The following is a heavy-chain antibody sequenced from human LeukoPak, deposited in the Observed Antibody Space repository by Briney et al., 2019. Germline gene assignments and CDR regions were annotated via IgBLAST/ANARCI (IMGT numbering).Heavy chain of an antibody. CDR3: ARLVVAGARGFDY. J-gene: IGHJ4*02. CDR1: GFTFSSYG. V-gene: IGHV3-33*01. CDR2: IWYDGSNK. Sequence: PGRSLRLSCAASGFTFSSYGMHWVRQAPGKGLEWVAVIWYDGSNKYYADSVKGRFTISRDNSKNTLYLQMNSLRAEDTAVYYCARLVVAGARGFDYWGQGTLVTVSS. D-gene: IGHD6-19*01.